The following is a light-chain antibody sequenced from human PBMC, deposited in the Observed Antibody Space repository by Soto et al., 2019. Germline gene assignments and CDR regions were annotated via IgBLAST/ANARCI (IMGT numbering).Light chain of an antibody. J-gene: IGKJ4*01. CDR1: QSIGNS. CDR3: RQRYNWPLT. V-gene: IGKV3-11*01. Sequence: TVLTQSPATLSLSPGERATLSCKASQSIGNSLGWFQQKPGQAPSLLIDDAFNRATGIPARFTGSGSGSDFTLTISSLEPEDFGVYYCRQRYNWPLTFGGGTKVEIK. CDR2: DAF.